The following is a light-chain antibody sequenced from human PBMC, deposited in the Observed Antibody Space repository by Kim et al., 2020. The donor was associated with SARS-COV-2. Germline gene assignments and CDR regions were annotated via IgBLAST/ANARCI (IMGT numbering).Light chain of an antibody. CDR3: QKYNSAPNT. J-gene: IGKJ2*01. Sequence: DIQMTQSPSSLSASVGDRVTITCRASQGIGNHLAWYQQRPGKVPKLLIYAASALQSGAPSRFSGSGSGTDFTLTISSLQPEDVATYYCQKYNSAPNTFGQGTKLEI. CDR2: AAS. CDR1: QGIGNH. V-gene: IGKV1-27*01.